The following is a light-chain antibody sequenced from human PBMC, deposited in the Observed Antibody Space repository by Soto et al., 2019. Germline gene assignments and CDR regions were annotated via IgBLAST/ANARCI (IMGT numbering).Light chain of an antibody. CDR3: QSYDSSLSRV. J-gene: IGLJ2*01. Sequence: QSVLTQPPSVSGAPGQRVTISCTGSSSNIGAGYDVHWYQQLPGTAPKLLIYGNSNRPSGVPDRFSGSTSATSASLASTGLQAEDEAYYYCQSYDSSLSRVFGGGTKLTVL. CDR1: SSNIGAGYD. V-gene: IGLV1-40*01. CDR2: GNS.